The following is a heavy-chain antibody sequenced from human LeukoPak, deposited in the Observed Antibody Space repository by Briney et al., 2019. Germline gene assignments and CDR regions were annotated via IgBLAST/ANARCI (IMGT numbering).Heavy chain of an antibody. J-gene: IGHJ3*02. CDR1: GFIFSNYA. Sequence: GGSLRLSCAASGFIFSNYAVTWVRQAPGKGLEWVSGISGSGDSTYYADSVKGRYTISRDNSKNTLYLQMNSLRSDDTAVYYCALVVAVDDAFDIWGQGTMVTVSS. V-gene: IGHV3-23*01. CDR3: ALVVAVDDAFDI. D-gene: IGHD2-15*01. CDR2: ISGSGDST.